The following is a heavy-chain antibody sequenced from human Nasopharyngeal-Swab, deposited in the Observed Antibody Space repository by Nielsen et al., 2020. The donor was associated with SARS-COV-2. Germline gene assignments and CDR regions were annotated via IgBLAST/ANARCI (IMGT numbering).Heavy chain of an antibody. J-gene: IGHJ3*02. CDR2: IWYDGSNK. CDR3: ATDAPGSGFALDT. V-gene: IGHV3-33*08. Sequence: GGSLRLSCAASGFTFSSYGMHWVRQAPGKGLEWVTFIWYDGSNKEYADAVKGRFTISRDNSKNTVFLQMNSLRVEDTAVYYCATDAPGSGFALDTWGQGTMVTVLS. D-gene: IGHD3-22*01. CDR1: GFTFSSYG.